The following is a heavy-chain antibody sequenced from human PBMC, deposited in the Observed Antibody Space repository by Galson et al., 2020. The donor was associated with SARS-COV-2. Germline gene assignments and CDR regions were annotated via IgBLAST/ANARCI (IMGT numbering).Heavy chain of an antibody. J-gene: IGHJ6*02. V-gene: IGHV3-23*01. Sequence: GGSLRLSCAASGFTFSSYAMSWVRQAPGKGLEWVSAISGSGGSTYYADSVKGRFTISRDNSKNTLYLQMNSLRAEDTAVYYCAKDRSHYDLCSGSPAPYYYYGMDVWGQGTTVTVSS. CDR2: ISGSGGST. CDR1: GFTFSSYA. CDR3: AKDRSHYDLCSGSPAPYYYYGMDV. D-gene: IGHD3-3*01.